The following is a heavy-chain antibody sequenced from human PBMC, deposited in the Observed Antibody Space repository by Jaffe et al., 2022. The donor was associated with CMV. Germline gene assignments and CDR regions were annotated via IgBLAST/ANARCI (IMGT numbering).Heavy chain of an antibody. Sequence: QVQLVESGGGVVQPGRSLRLSCAASGYTFSSYGMHWVRQAPGKGLEWVAVIWHDGSKTLYGDSVRGRFTISRDDSKNTLYLQMNSLRGEDTAMYYCVRDPGVTSYYFDNWGQGTLVTVSS. V-gene: IGHV3-33*01. CDR3: VRDPGVTSYYFDN. J-gene: IGHJ4*02. D-gene: IGHD6-6*01. CDR1: GYTFSSYG. CDR2: IWHDGSKT.